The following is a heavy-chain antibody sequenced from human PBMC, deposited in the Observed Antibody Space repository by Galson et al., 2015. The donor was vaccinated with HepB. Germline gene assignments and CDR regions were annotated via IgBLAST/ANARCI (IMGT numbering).Heavy chain of an antibody. CDR2: ISGSGTTI. Sequence: SLRLSCAASGFTFSSYSMNWVRQAPGKGLEWVSYISGSGTTIYYADSVKGRFTISRDNAKNSLYLQMNSLRGEDTAVYYCARDNEFSWGQGTLVTVSS. CDR3: ARDNEFS. D-gene: IGHD3-10*01. CDR1: GFTFSSYS. J-gene: IGHJ5*02. V-gene: IGHV3-48*01.